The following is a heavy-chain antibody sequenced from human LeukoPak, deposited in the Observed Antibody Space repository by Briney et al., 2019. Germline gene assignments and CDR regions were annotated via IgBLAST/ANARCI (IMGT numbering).Heavy chain of an antibody. CDR1: GFTVSNNY. Sequence: GGSLRLSCAASGFTVSNNYMNWVRQAPGKGLEWVSLIYSGGTTYYADSVKGRFTISRDHSKNTLYLQMNSLRAEDTGVYYCAKDSGSFDYWGQGTLVTVS. CDR2: IYSGGTT. J-gene: IGHJ4*02. D-gene: IGHD1-26*01. V-gene: IGHV3-66*01. CDR3: AKDSGSFDY.